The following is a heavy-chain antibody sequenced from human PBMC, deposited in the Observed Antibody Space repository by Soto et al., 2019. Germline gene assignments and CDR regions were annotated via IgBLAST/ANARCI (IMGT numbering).Heavy chain of an antibody. D-gene: IGHD3-16*01. CDR1: GASVSSGSNS. J-gene: IGHJ4*02. CDR2: IFYSGNS. Sequence: KTSETLSLTCTVSGASVSSGSNSWSWIRQPPGKGLEWIGYIFYSGNSNYNPSLKGRVTISLDTSKNQFSLNLNSLTAADTAVYYCARARLGQQLLQLIPYYFDYWGQGTLVTVSS. V-gene: IGHV4-61*01. CDR3: ARARLGQQLLQLIPYYFDY.